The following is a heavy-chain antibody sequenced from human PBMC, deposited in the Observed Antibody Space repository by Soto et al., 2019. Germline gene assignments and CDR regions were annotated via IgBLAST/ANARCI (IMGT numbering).Heavy chain of an antibody. J-gene: IGHJ4*02. Sequence: SETLSLICTVSGASISYGNYAWSWIRQTPGKGLEWIGYINHLETTFYNPSFESRLTLSIDRAKNQFSLNLNSMSAADRAVYFCARGGGSDSFDYWGQGILVTVSS. D-gene: IGHD1-26*01. CDR3: ARGGGSDSFDY. CDR1: GASISYGNYA. CDR2: INHLETT. V-gene: IGHV4-30-2*01.